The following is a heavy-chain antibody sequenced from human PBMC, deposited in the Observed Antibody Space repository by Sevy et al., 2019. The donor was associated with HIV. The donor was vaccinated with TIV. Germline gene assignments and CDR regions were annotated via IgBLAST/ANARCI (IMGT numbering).Heavy chain of an antibody. J-gene: IGHJ5*02. V-gene: IGHV1-18*01. CDR1: GYTFTSYG. D-gene: IGHD2-2*01. Sequence: ASVKVSCKASGYTFTSYGISWVRQAPGQGLEWMGWISAYNGNTNYSQKLQGRGTMTTDTSTSTAYMELRSLRSDDTAVYYCARDIVVVPAAMRGIQYNWFDPWGQGTLVTVSS. CDR3: ARDIVVVPAAMRGIQYNWFDP. CDR2: ISAYNGNT.